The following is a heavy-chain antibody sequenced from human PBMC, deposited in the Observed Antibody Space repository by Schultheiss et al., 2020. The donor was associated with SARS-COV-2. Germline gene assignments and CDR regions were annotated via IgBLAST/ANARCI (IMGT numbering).Heavy chain of an antibody. CDR2: ISYDGSNK. D-gene: IGHD5-18*01. V-gene: IGHV3-30*04. CDR1: GFTFSSYA. CDR3: AGGKGSQWLPSPDY. Sequence: GESLKISCAASGFTFSSYAMHWVRQAPGKGLEWVAVISYDGSNKYYADSVKGRFTISRDNSKNTLYLQMNSLRAEDTAVYYCAGGKGSQWLPSPDYWGQGNLVTGSS. J-gene: IGHJ4*02.